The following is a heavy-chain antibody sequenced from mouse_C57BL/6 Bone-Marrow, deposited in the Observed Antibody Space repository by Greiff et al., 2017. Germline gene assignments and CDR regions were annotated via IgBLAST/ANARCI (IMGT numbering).Heavy chain of an antibody. J-gene: IGHJ2*01. CDR2: INPSNGGT. V-gene: IGHV1-53*01. Sequence: QVHVKQPGTELVKPGASVKLSCKASGYTFTSYWMHWVKQRPGQGLEWIGNINPSNGGTNYNEKFKSKATLTVDKSSSTAYMQLSSLTSEDSAVYYCAREDYYGNYEGYFDYWGQGTTLTVSS. CDR1: GYTFTSYW. CDR3: AREDYYGNYEGYFDY. D-gene: IGHD2-1*01.